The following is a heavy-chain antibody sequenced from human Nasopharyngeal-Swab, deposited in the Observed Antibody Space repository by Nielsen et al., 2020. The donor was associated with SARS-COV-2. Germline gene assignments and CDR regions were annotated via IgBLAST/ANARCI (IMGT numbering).Heavy chain of an antibody. Sequence: ASVKVSCKASGYPFTSYALHWVRQAPGQRLEWMGWINVGEDSPRYSQNFQGRITITRDTSATTAYMELSSLTPEDTAVYYCAGVSSDQWLEYYFDYWGQGTLVTVSS. CDR1: GYPFTSYA. CDR2: INVGEDSP. D-gene: IGHD6-19*01. V-gene: IGHV1-3*01. CDR3: AGVSSDQWLEYYFDY. J-gene: IGHJ4*02.